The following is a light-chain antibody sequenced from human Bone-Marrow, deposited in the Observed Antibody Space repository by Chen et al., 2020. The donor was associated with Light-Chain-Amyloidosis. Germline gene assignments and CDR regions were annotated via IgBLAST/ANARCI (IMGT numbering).Light chain of an antibody. Sequence: QSALTQPASVSGSPGQSITISCTGTSSDIGDYNYVSWYQQHPGKAPKLMIYDVSNRPSGVSDCFSGSKSGVTASLTISGLQAEDEADYFCSSYTSSSTRVFGGGTKLTVL. CDR2: DVS. J-gene: IGLJ3*02. V-gene: IGLV2-14*01. CDR1: SSDIGDYNY. CDR3: SSYTSSSTRV.